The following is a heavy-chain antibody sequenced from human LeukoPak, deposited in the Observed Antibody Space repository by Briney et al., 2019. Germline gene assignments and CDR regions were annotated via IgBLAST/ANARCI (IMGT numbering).Heavy chain of an antibody. D-gene: IGHD1-1*01. CDR2: IKSKTDGETT. Sequence: PGGSLRLSCAASGFSFNNAWMSWVRQAPGKGLEWVGRIKSKTDGETTDYGAPVKGRFTLSRDDLKNTLYLQMISLKTEDTAVYYCTTDEGITNPPLFGYWGQGTLVTVSS. CDR3: TTDEGITNPPLFGY. CDR1: GFSFNNAW. J-gene: IGHJ4*02. V-gene: IGHV3-15*01.